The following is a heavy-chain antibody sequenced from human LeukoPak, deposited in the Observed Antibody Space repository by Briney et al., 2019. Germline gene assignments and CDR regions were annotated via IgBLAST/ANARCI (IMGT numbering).Heavy chain of an antibody. Sequence: PSETLSLTCTVSGGSISSGSYYWSWIRQPAGKGLEWIGRIYTSGSTNYNPSLKSRVTISVDTSKNQFSLKLSSVTAADTAVYYCAREEVVPAAITYYYYYMDVWGKGTTVTVSS. CDR3: AREEVVPAAITYYYYYMDV. J-gene: IGHJ6*03. CDR2: IYTSGST. CDR1: GGSISSGSYY. V-gene: IGHV4-61*02. D-gene: IGHD2-2*02.